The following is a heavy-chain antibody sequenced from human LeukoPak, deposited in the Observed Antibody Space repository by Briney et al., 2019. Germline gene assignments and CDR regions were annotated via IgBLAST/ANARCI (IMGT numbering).Heavy chain of an antibody. Sequence: SETLSLTCAVYGGSFSGYYWSWIRQPPGKGLEWIGEINHSGSTNYNPSLKSRVTISVDTSKNQFSLKLSSVTAADTAVYYCARDLSTLYYDILTGYYRGEGFDPWGQGTLVTVSS. CDR3: ARDLSTLYYDILTGYYRGEGFDP. CDR1: GGSFSGYY. V-gene: IGHV4-34*01. D-gene: IGHD3-9*01. J-gene: IGHJ5*02. CDR2: INHSGST.